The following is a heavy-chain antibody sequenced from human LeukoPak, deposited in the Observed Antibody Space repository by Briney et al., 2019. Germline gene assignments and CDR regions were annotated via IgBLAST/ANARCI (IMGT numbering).Heavy chain of an antibody. CDR3: ARTDSSGPGDYYYYGMDV. J-gene: IGHJ6*02. D-gene: IGHD3-22*01. CDR2: INHSGST. Sequence: PSETLSLTCAVYGGSFTGYYWSRIRQPPGKGLEWIGEINHSGSTNYNPSLKSRVTISVDTSKNQFSLKLNSVTAADTAVYYCARTDSSGPGDYYYYGMDVWGQGTTVTVSS. V-gene: IGHV4-34*01. CDR1: GGSFTGYY.